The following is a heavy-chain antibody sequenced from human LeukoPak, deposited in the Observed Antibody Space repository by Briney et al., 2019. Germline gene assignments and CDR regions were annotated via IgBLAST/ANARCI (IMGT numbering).Heavy chain of an antibody. J-gene: IGHJ4*02. V-gene: IGHV3-21*01. Sequence: GGSLRLSCAASGFTFSSYSMNWVRQAPGKGLEWVSSISSSSSYIYYADSVKGRFTISRDNAKNSLYLQMNSPRAEDTAVYYCAREHEYDGGSFDYWGQGTLVTVSS. CDR3: AREHEYDGGSFDY. CDR1: GFTFSSYS. D-gene: IGHD4-23*01. CDR2: ISSSSSYI.